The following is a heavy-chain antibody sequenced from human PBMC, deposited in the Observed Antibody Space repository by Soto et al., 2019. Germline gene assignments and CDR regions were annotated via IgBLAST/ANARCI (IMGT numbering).Heavy chain of an antibody. CDR1: GGTFSSYA. CDR3: ASHRGWNCYYGMDV. V-gene: IGHV1-69*12. Sequence: QVQLVQSGAEVKKPGSSVKVSCKASGGTFSSYAISWVRQAPGQGLEWMGGIIPIFGTANYAQKFQGRVTITADESTSTAYRGLGSLRSADTAVYYCASHRGWNCYYGMDVWGQGTTVTVSS. J-gene: IGHJ6*02. D-gene: IGHD3-22*01. CDR2: IIPIFGTA.